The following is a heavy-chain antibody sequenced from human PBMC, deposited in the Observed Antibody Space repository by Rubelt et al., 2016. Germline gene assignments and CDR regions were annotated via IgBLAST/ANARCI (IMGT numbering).Heavy chain of an antibody. CDR2: IYYSGST. CDR1: GGSISSSSYY. V-gene: IGHV4-39*01. D-gene: IGHD3-10*01. J-gene: IGHJ4*02. Sequence: QLQLQESGPGLVKPSETLSLTCTVSGGSISSSSYYWGWIRQPPGKGLEWIGSIYYSGSTYYNPSLKSRFTISVDTSKNQFSLKLSSVTAADTAVYYCARERMSITMVRGVDEGDYWGQGTLVTVSS. CDR3: ARERMSITMVRGVDEGDY.